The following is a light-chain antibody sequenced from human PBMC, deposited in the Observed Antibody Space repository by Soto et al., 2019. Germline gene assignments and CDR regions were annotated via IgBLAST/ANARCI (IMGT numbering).Light chain of an antibody. CDR3: SLYTTSSSWV. CDR1: SSDVGGYNY. CDR2: VVS. V-gene: IGLV2-14*01. J-gene: IGLJ3*02. Sequence: QSALTQPASVSGSPGQSITISCTGTSSDVGGYNYVSWFQQHPGKAPKLMIYVVSNRPSGISNRFSGSKSGNTASLTISGLQAEDEADYYCSLYTTSSSWVFGGGTQLTVL.